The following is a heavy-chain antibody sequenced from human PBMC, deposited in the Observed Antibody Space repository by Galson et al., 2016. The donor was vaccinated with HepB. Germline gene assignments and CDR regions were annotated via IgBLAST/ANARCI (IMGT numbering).Heavy chain of an antibody. CDR1: GFTVSSNC. V-gene: IGHV3-53*01. Sequence: SLRLSCAASGFTVSSNCMSWVRQGPGKGLEWVSLIYSGGTTFYADSVKGRFTISRDNSKNTLYLQMNSLRAEDTALYYCAKDSSAYYYVSFYYYAMDVWGQGTTVTVSS. CDR3: AKDSSAYYYVSFYYYAMDV. D-gene: IGHD3-22*01. J-gene: IGHJ6*02. CDR2: IYSGGTT.